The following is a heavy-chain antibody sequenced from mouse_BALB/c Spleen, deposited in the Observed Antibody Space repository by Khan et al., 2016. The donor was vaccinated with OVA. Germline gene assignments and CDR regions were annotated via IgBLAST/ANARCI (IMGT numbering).Heavy chain of an antibody. CDR3: ARNPFAY. CDR2: IDPYDSET. CDR1: GYTFTSYW. V-gene: IGHV1-52*01. J-gene: IGHJ3*01. Sequence: QVQLQQPGAELVRPGASVKLSCEASGYTFTSYWMNWVKQSPEQGLEWIGRIDPYDSETHYNQNFKDKAILTVDKYSSTSYMQLSSLTSEDSAVYFCARNPFAYWGQGTLVTVSA.